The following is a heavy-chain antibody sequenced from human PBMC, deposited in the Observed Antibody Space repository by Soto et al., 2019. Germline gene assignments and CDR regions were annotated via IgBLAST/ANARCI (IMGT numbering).Heavy chain of an antibody. CDR2: VSIGGST. D-gene: IGHD2-15*01. V-gene: IGHV3-23*01. Sequence: PGGSLRLSCAASGFTFSSYATGWVRQGPGKGLEWVAVVSIGGSTHYADSVRGRFTISRDNSKNTLSLQMNSLTAEDTAVYFCAKRRGAGGHFDYWGQGALVTVSS. CDR1: GFTFSSYA. J-gene: IGHJ4*02. CDR3: AKRRGAGGHFDY.